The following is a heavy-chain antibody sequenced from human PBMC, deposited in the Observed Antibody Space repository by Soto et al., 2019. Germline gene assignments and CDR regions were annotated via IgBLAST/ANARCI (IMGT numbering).Heavy chain of an antibody. J-gene: IGHJ6*03. D-gene: IGHD1-1*01. CDR3: ARGMIWRSYYYMDV. Sequence: PSETLSLTCSFSGDSVTSHYLTWIRQSPEKGLEWIGYMHYTGFSHYNPSLKSRVTISVDRSKNQFTLKLSSVTAADTAVYYCARGMIWRSYYYMDVWGKGTTVTVSS. V-gene: IGHV4-59*02. CDR2: MHYTGFS. CDR1: GDSVTSHY.